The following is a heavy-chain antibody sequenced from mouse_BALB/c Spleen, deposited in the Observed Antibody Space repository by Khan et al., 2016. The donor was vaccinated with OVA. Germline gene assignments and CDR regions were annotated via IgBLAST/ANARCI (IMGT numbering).Heavy chain of an antibody. Sequence: QIQLVQSRPELKKPGETVKISCKASGYTFTNYGMNWVKQAPGKGLKWMDWINTNTGEPTYAEEFKGRFAFSLETSASTAYLQINNLKNEDTATYFCARGGIRRNGYAMDNWGQGTSVTVSS. CDR2: INTNTGEP. CDR3: ARGGIRRNGYAMDN. V-gene: IGHV9-3*02. D-gene: IGHD2-12*01. CDR1: GYTFTNYG. J-gene: IGHJ4*01.